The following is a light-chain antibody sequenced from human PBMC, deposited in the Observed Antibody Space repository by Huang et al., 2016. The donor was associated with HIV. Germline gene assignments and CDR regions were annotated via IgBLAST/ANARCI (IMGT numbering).Light chain of an antibody. CDR2: WAS. J-gene: IGKJ1*01. CDR1: QSVLYNFNNKNY. Sequence: DIVMTQSPDSLAVSLGERAAINCNSSQSVLYNFNNKNYLAWYQQKPGQAPTLLIYWASTRESGVPARFSGSGSGTDFTLTISSLQAEDVAYYYCHQYYSSPQTFGQGSRVEIK. V-gene: IGKV4-1*01. CDR3: HQYYSSPQT.